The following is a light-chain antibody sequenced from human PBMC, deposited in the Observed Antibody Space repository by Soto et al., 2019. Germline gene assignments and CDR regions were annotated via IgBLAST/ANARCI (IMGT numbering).Light chain of an antibody. CDR2: QTS. Sequence: EIVLTHSPATLSSFPGDRVTLSCSASQYINTRLAWYQHRPGQAPRLLIYQTSIRAAGIPARFSASGSGTDFTLTISDVQPEDFALYYCHQRQSWPRTFGQGTKVDNK. CDR3: HQRQSWPRT. V-gene: IGKV3-11*01. CDR1: QYINTR. J-gene: IGKJ1*01.